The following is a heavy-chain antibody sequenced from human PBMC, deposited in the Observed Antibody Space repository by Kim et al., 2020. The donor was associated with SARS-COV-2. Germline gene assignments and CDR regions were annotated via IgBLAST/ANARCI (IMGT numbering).Heavy chain of an antibody. V-gene: IGHV3-30*18. J-gene: IGHJ4*02. CDR1: GFTFSSYG. Sequence: GGSLRLSCAASGFTFSSYGMHWVRQAPGKGLEWVAVISYDGSNKYYADSVKGRFTISRDNSKNTLYLQMNSLRAEDTAVYYCVKDGNPPNWNDVYYFDYWGQGTLVTVSS. CDR2: ISYDGSNK. D-gene: IGHD1-20*01. CDR3: VKDGNPPNWNDVYYFDY.